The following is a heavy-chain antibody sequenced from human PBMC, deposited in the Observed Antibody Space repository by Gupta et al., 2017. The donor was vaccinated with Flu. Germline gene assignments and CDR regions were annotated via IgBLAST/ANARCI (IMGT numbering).Heavy chain of an antibody. D-gene: IGHD1-26*01. J-gene: IGHJ4*02. CDR3: ARDRGGATTFDY. CDR1: ISSGRYY. V-gene: IGHV4-31*02. Sequence: ISSGRYYWSWIRQHPGKCLEWIGYIYYSGNTYYKPSLKSRVTISVDTSKNQFSLKLSSVTAADTAVYYCARDRGGATTFDYWGQGTLVTVSS. CDR2: IYYSGNT.